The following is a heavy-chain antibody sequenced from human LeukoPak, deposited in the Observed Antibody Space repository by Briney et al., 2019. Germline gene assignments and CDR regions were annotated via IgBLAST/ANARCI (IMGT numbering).Heavy chain of an antibody. CDR2: IYPGDSDT. Sequence: GESLKISCKGSGYIFTSYWIAWVRQMPGKGLEWMGIIYPGDSDTRYSPSFQGQVTISADKSISTAYLQWSSLKASDTAIYYCVRHLSDITSCPNYWGPGTLITVAS. D-gene: IGHD2-2*01. CDR1: GYIFTSYW. V-gene: IGHV5-51*01. J-gene: IGHJ4*02. CDR3: VRHLSDITSCPNY.